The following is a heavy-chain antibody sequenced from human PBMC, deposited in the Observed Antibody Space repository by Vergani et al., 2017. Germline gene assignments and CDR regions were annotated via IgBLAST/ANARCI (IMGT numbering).Heavy chain of an antibody. CDR3: ARGVGYSYGPLHTYYYGMDV. CDR2: IIPIFGTA. CDR1: GGTFSSYA. V-gene: IGHV1-69*01. J-gene: IGHJ6*02. Sequence: QVQLVQSGAEVKKPGASVKVSCKASGGTFSSYAISWVRQAPGQGLEWIGGIIPIFGTANYAQKFQGRVTITADESTSTAYMELSSLRSEDTAVYYCARGVGYSYGPLHTYYYGMDVWGQGTTVTVSS. D-gene: IGHD5-18*01.